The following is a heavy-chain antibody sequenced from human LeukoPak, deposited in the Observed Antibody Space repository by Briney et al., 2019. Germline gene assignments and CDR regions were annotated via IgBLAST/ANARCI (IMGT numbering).Heavy chain of an antibody. CDR1: GYTFTSYG. V-gene: IGHV1-18*01. J-gene: IGHJ5*02. CDR3: ARDQRGYGDSSGASKWIDP. Sequence: ASVKVSCKASGYTFTSYGINRVRQAPGQGLEWMGWISPYNGNTKYAEKIQRRVTITTDTSTSTAYMELRSLSSDDTAVYYCARDQRGYGDSSGASKWIDPWGQGTLVTVSS. D-gene: IGHD4-17*01. CDR2: ISPYNGNT.